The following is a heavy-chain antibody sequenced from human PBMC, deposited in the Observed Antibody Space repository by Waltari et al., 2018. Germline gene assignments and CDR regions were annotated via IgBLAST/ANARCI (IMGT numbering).Heavy chain of an antibody. CDR3: ARGGGGDWEWFDP. D-gene: IGHD2-21*02. Sequence: QVQLQESGPSLLKPSETLSLLGTVSGGSIGGFYWSWVRQPPGKGLDWIGYIYYTGSTNFNPSLKSRVTMSVDTSKNQFSLKLSSVTAADTAFYYCARGGGGDWEWFDPWGQGTLVTVSS. J-gene: IGHJ5*02. CDR1: GGSIGGFY. V-gene: IGHV4-59*01. CDR2: IYYTGST.